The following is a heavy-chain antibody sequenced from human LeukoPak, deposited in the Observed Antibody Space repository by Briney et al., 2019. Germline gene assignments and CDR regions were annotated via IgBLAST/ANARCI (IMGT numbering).Heavy chain of an antibody. J-gene: IGHJ6*03. Sequence: GGSLRLSCAASGFTFSSYGMHWVRQAPGKGLEWVAFIRYDGSNKYYADSVKGRFTISRDNSKNTLYLQMNSLRAEDTAVYYCAKVPCSSTSCYRYYYYYMDVWGKGTTVTISS. CDR2: IRYDGSNK. D-gene: IGHD2-2*01. CDR1: GFTFSSYG. V-gene: IGHV3-30*02. CDR3: AKVPCSSTSCYRYYYYYMDV.